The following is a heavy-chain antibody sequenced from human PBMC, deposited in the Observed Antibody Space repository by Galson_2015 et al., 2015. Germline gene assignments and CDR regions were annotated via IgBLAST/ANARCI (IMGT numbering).Heavy chain of an antibody. CDR2: MNPNSGNT. V-gene: IGHV1-8*01. J-gene: IGHJ6*02. CDR1: GYTFTSYD. D-gene: IGHD3-16*02. CDR3: ARGPYYDYVWGSYRYGYYYYGMDV. Sequence: SVKVSCKASGYTFTSYDINWVRQATGQGLEWMGWMNPNSGNTGYAQKFQGRVTMTRNTSISTAYMELSGLRSEDTAVYYCARGPYYDYVWGSYRYGYYYYGMDVWGQGTTVTVSS.